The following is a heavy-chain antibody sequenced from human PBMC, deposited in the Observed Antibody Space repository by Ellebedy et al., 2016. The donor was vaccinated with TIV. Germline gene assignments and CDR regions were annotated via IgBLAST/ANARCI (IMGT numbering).Heavy chain of an antibody. Sequence: GESLKISCAASGFTFNSYWMTWVRQAPGKGLEWVANINQDSTKTFYVNSVEGRFTISRANAKNSLFLQMNSLGVEDTAFYYCATDGSYGDYLSPAHASVMWGQGTLVSVSS. D-gene: IGHD4-17*01. V-gene: IGHV3-7*01. J-gene: IGHJ3*02. CDR3: ATDGSYGDYLSPAHASVM. CDR2: INQDSTKT. CDR1: GFTFNSYW.